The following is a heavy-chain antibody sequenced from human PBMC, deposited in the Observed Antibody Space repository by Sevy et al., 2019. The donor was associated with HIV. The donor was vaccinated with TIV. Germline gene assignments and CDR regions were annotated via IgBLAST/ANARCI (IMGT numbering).Heavy chain of an antibody. Sequence: ASVKVSCKASGGTFSSYAISWVRQAPGQGLEWMGGIIPIFGTANYAQKFQGRVTITADESTSTAYMELGSLRSEDTAVYYCARDLGYYYGSGRNYGMDVWGQGTTVTVSS. D-gene: IGHD3-10*01. CDR3: ARDLGYYYGSGRNYGMDV. V-gene: IGHV1-69*13. CDR2: IIPIFGTA. CDR1: GGTFSSYA. J-gene: IGHJ6*02.